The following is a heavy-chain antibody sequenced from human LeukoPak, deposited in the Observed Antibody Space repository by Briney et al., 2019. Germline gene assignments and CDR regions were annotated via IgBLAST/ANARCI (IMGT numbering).Heavy chain of an antibody. CDR3: ARDVGSGWQEDAFDI. Sequence: PGGSLRLYCAASGFTFSSYAMHWVRQAPGKGLEWVAVISYDGSNKYYADSVKGRFTISRDNSKNTLYLQMNSLRAEDTAVYYCARDVGSGWQEDAFDIWGQGTMVTVSS. D-gene: IGHD6-19*01. CDR1: GFTFSSYA. CDR2: ISYDGSNK. V-gene: IGHV3-30-3*01. J-gene: IGHJ3*02.